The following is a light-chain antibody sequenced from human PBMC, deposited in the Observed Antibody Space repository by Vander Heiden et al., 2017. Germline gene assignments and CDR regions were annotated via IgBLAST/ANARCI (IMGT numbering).Light chain of an antibody. CDR2: GAS. Sequence: ETVMTQSPATLSVSPGERATLSCRASQSVTSKLAWYQHKPGQAPRLLIYGASTRAAGIPTRFSGSGSGTEFTLTISSLQSEDFAVYFCQQYNNWPPWTFGQGTKVEIK. CDR1: QSVTSK. V-gene: IGKV3-15*01. CDR3: QQYNNWPPWT. J-gene: IGKJ1*01.